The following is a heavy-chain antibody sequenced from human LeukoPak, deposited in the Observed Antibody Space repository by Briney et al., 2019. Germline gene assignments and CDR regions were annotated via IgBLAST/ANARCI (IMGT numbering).Heavy chain of an antibody. CDR3: AVTYYDFWSGYPDY. CDR1: GFTFSSYA. D-gene: IGHD3-3*01. CDR2: ISGSGGST. Sequence: GGSLRLSCAASGFTFSSYAMSWVRQAPGKGLEWVSAISGSGGSTYYADSVKGRFTISRDNSKNTLYLQMNSLRVEDTAVYYCAVTYYDFWSGYPDYWGQGTLVTVSS. V-gene: IGHV3-23*01. J-gene: IGHJ4*02.